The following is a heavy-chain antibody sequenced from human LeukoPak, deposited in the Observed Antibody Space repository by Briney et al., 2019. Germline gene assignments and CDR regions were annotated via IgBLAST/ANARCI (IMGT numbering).Heavy chain of an antibody. CDR1: GYTFTTYD. Sequence: ASVKVSCKASGYTFTTYDISWVRQAPGQGLEWMGWISSYNGNTNYAQKLRGRVTMTTDTSTSTAYMELRSLRSEDTAVYYCARVGTMVRGASPLPRYYYMDVWGKGTTVTISS. D-gene: IGHD3-10*01. V-gene: IGHV1-18*01. J-gene: IGHJ6*03. CDR3: ARVGTMVRGASPLPRYYYMDV. CDR2: ISSYNGNT.